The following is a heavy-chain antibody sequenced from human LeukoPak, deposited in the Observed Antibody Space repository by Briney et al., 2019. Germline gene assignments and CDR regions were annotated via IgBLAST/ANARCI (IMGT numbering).Heavy chain of an antibody. CDR1: GFTFSSYS. J-gene: IGHJ4*02. V-gene: IGHV3-48*04. Sequence: GGSLRLSCAASGFTFSSYSMNWVRQAPGKGLEWVSYISSSSSTIYYADSVKGRFTISRDNAKNSLYLQMNSLRAEDTAVYYCARVFFARSRAAAGTPDYWGQGTLVTVSS. CDR2: ISSSSSTI. D-gene: IGHD6-13*01. CDR3: ARVFFARSRAAAGTPDY.